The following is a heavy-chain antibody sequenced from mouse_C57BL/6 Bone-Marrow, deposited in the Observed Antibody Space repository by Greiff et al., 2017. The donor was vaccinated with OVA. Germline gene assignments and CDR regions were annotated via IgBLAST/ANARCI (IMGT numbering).Heavy chain of an antibody. CDR3: TIHFF. V-gene: IGHV14-4*01. J-gene: IGHJ2*01. CDR2: INPEDGDT. Sequence: VQLQQSGAELVRPGASVKLSCTVSGFNFKDYSIHWVKQRPEQGLEWIGWINPEDGDTEYASNFQGKATLTADTSSNTAYLQLSSLTSEDTAVYYSTIHFFWGQGTTLTVSS. CDR1: GFNFKDYS.